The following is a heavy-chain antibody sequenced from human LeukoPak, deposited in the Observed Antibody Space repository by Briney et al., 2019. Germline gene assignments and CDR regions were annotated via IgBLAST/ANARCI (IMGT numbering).Heavy chain of an antibody. V-gene: IGHV4-39*01. CDR2: MYYSGSS. CDR3: ASRVY. CDR1: GGSIISTSTTYY. J-gene: IGHJ4*02. Sequence: SETLSLTCSVSGGSIISTSTTYYWGWIRQPPGKGLEWIGSMYYSGSSYYNPSLKSRVTISVDTSKNQFSLKLTSVTAADTAVYYCASRVYWGQGTLVTVSS.